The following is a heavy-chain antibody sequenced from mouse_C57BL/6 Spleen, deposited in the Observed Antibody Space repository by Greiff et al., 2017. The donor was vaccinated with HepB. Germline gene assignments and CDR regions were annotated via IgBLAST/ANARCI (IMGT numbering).Heavy chain of an antibody. CDR3: ARLGTGTKGYYFDY. V-gene: IGHV5-15*01. CDR2: ISNLAYSI. Sequence: DVKLVESGGGLVQPGGSLKLSCAASGFTFSDYGMAWVRQAPRKGPEWVAFISNLAYSIYYADTVTGRFTISRENAKNTLYLEMSSLRSEDTAMYYCARLGTGTKGYYFDYWGQGTTLTVSS. CDR1: GFTFSDYG. D-gene: IGHD4-1*01. J-gene: IGHJ2*01.